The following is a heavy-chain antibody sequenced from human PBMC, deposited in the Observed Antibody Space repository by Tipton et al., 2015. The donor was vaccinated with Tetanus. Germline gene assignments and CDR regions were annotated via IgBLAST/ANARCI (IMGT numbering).Heavy chain of an antibody. CDR2: IYYSGSA. D-gene: IGHD6-19*01. Sequence: TLSLTCTVSGGSINNYFWSWIRQPPGKGLEWIGYIYYSGSANYNPSLRSRASISVDTSKNQFSLKLSSVTAADTAVYYCATTKYSSGWYNWGQGTLVTVSS. CDR3: ATTKYSSGWYN. J-gene: IGHJ4*02. V-gene: IGHV4-59*12. CDR1: GGSINNYF.